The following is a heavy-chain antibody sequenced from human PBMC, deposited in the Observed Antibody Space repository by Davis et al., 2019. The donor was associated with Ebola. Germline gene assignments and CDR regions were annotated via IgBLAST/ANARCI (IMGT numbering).Heavy chain of an antibody. J-gene: IGHJ4*02. CDR1: GGSVSSGSYY. CDR3: AREGDGAWGY. Sequence: SETLFLTCTVSGGSVSSGSYYWSWIRQPPGKGLEWIGYIYYSGSTNYNPSLKSRVTISVDTSKNQFSLKLSSVTAADTAVYYCAREGDGAWGYWGQGTLVTVSS. V-gene: IGHV4-61*01. D-gene: IGHD2-8*01. CDR2: IYYSGST.